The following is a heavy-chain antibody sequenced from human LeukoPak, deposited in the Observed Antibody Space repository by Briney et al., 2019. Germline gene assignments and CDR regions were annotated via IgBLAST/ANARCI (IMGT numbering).Heavy chain of an antibody. D-gene: IGHD2-15*01. V-gene: IGHV3-23*01. CDR2: IGGNGAT. CDR1: GFTFSTSA. Sequence: GGSLRLSCVGSGFTFSTSAMSWVRQAPGKGLEWVSAIGGNGATYYAESVKGRFTISRDTSRNTLYLQMNSLRAENTAVYNCARHSSQGTFDNWGQGAMVTVSS. J-gene: IGHJ4*02. CDR3: ARHSSQGTFDN.